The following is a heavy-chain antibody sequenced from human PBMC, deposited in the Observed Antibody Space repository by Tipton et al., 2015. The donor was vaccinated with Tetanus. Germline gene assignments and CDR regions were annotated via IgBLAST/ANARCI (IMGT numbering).Heavy chain of an antibody. V-gene: IGHV4-39*01. Sequence: TLFLTCTVSGGSFSSSNDYWAWIRQPPGKGLEWVGSIYYGGSTYFNPSLRSRGTISIDTSRNQFSLQLSSVTAADTALYFCARRSHIGAPVWGQGTLVTVAS. D-gene: IGHD2-21*01. J-gene: IGHJ3*01. CDR3: ARRSHIGAPV. CDR2: IYYGGST. CDR1: GGSFSSSNDY.